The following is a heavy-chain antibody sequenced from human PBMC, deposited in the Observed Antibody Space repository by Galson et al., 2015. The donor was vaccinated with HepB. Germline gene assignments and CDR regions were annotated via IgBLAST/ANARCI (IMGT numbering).Heavy chain of an antibody. V-gene: IGHV5-51*03. Sequence: QSGAEVKKPGESLKISCKASGYTFTTNWIGWVRQVPGRGLEWMGIIYLGDSTTVYSPSFQGQVSISADRSINTAYLQWSSLTASDTAMYYCARLPLDYDSSGYYWDYWGQGTLVTVSS. CDR1: GYTFTTNW. J-gene: IGHJ4*02. D-gene: IGHD3-22*01. CDR2: IYLGDSTT. CDR3: ARLPLDYDSSGYYWDY.